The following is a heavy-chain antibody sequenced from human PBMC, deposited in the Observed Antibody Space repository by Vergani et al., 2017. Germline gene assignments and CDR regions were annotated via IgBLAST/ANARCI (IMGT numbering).Heavy chain of an antibody. CDR3: ARGVLELRSSGLGLINHYYYIDV. CDR1: GGSFSTGGQS. J-gene: IGHJ6*03. Sequence: QVQLQESGPGLVKSSETLSLTCTVSGGSFSTGGQSWTWLRQSAGKGLEWIGRIYTSGSINYNPSLKSRVTMSVDTSKNQISLKLTSVTAADTAVYYCARGVLELRSSGLGLINHYYYIDVWGKGTTVTVSS. V-gene: IGHV4-61*02. D-gene: IGHD1-7*01. CDR2: IYTSGSI.